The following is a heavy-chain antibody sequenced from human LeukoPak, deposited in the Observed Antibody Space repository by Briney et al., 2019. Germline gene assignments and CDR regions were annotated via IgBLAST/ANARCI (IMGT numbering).Heavy chain of an antibody. CDR1: GLTFSSYW. J-gene: IGHJ4*02. D-gene: IGHD1-26*01. CDR2: IKQDGSEK. CDR3: ARDSGSYYYFDY. Sequence: GGSLRLSCAASGLTFSSYWMSWVRQAPGKGLEWVANIKQDGSEKYYVDSVKGRFTISRDNAKNSLYLQMNSLRAEDTAVYYCARDSGSYYYFDYWGQGTLVTVSS. V-gene: IGHV3-7*01.